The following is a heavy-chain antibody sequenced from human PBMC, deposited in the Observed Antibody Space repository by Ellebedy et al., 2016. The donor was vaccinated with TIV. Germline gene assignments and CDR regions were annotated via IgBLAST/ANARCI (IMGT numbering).Heavy chain of an antibody. J-gene: IGHJ6*02. CDR2: ISGGGGST. D-gene: IGHD3-10*01. CDR3: AKDRGLNYYGSGSTYAMDV. Sequence: GGSLRLXXAASGFTFSGYAMSWVRQAPGKGLEWVSIISGGGGSTYYADSVKGRFTISRDNSKNTLYLQMNSLRAEDTAVYYCAKDRGLNYYGSGSTYAMDVWGQGTTVTVSS. V-gene: IGHV3-23*01. CDR1: GFTFSGYA.